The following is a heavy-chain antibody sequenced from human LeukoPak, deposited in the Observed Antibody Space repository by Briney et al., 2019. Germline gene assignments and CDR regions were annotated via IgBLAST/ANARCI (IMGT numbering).Heavy chain of an antibody. CDR2: ISSNGDST. CDR1: GFTFSSYV. CDR3: ARGIRGYSGYDY. D-gene: IGHD5-12*01. V-gene: IGHV3-64*01. Sequence: GGSLGLSCTASGFTFSSYVMHLVRQAPGKGLEYVSAISSNGDSTYYVNSVKGRLTISRDNPKNTLYLQMGSLRAEDMAVYYCARGIRGYSGYDYWGQGTLVTVSS. J-gene: IGHJ4*02.